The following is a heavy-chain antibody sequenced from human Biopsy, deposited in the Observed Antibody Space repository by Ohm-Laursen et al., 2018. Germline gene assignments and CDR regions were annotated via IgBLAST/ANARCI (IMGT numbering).Heavy chain of an antibody. CDR1: GESFSGYY. J-gene: IGHJ6*02. CDR2: INHSGRT. CDR3: VRGVDYYDPYHYYALDV. V-gene: IGHV4-34*01. D-gene: IGHD3-22*01. Sequence: SETLSLTRTVYGESFSGYYWSWIRQTPGKGLEWIGEINHSGRTNYNPSLKSRVTISVDTSKNQFSLKVRSVTAADTAVYYCVRGVDYYDPYHYYALDVWGQGTTVTVSS.